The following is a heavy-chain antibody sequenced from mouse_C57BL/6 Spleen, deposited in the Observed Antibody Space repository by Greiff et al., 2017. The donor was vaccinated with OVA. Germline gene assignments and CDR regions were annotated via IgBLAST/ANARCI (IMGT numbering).Heavy chain of an antibody. CDR2: IYPGDGDT. CDR1: GYAFSSSW. D-gene: IGHD2-3*01. CDR3: ARDLYDGYLYYAMDY. Sequence: VKLVESGPELVKPGASVKISCKASGYAFSSSWMNWVKQRPGKGLEWIGRIYPGDGDTNYNGKFKGKATLTADKSSSTAYMQLSSLTSEDSAVYFCARDLYDGYLYYAMDYWGQGTSVTVSS. J-gene: IGHJ4*01. V-gene: IGHV1-82*01.